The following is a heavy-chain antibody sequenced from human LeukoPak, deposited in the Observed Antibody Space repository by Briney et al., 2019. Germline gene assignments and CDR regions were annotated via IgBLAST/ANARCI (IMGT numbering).Heavy chain of an antibody. CDR2: IYYSGST. V-gene: IGHV4-39*01. CDR1: GGPISSSSYY. Sequence: SDTLSLTCTVSGGPISSSSYYWGWIRQPPGKGLEWIGSIYYSGSTYYNPSLKSRVTISVDTSKNQFSLKLSSVTAADTAVYYCARLRGSSDFDYWGQGTLVTVSS. J-gene: IGHJ4*02. D-gene: IGHD6-6*01. CDR3: ARLRGSSDFDY.